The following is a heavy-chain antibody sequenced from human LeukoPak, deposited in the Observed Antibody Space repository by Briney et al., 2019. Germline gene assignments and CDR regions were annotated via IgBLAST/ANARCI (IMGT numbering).Heavy chain of an antibody. CDR1: GFTFDDYA. Sequence: GGSLRLSCAASGFTFDDYAMHWVRQAPGKGLEWVSLISWDGGSTYYADSVKGRFTISRDNSKNSLYLQMNSLRAEDTALYYCAKDPLKGTGYYYMDVWGKGTLVTVSS. CDR2: ISWDGGST. J-gene: IGHJ6*03. CDR3: AKDPLKGTGYYYMDV. D-gene: IGHD3/OR15-3a*01. V-gene: IGHV3-43D*03.